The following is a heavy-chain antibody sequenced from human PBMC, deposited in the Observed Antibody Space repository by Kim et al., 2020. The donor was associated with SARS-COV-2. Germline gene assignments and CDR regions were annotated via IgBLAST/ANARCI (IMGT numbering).Heavy chain of an antibody. CDR3: AIQTTVVTPGVYWYFDL. Sequence: SETLSLTCTVSGGSISSSSYYWGWIRQPPGKGLEWIGSVYYSGSTYYNPSLKSRVTMSVDTSKNQFSLKLNSVTAADTAVYYCAIQTTVVTPGVYWYFDLWGRGTLVTVSS. CDR2: VYYSGST. V-gene: IGHV4-39*01. D-gene: IGHD4-17*01. J-gene: IGHJ2*01. CDR1: GGSISSSSYY.